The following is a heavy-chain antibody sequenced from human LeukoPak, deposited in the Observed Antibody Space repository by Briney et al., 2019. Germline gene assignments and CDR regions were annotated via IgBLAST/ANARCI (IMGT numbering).Heavy chain of an antibody. D-gene: IGHD3-16*01. CDR3: ARGGGLDV. V-gene: IGHV3-7*03. J-gene: IGHJ6*02. CDR1: GLTFSSSW. Sequence: GGSLRLSCAVSGLTFSSSWMDWVRQALGKGLEWVASINHNGNVNYYVDSVKGRFTISRDNAKNSLYLQMSNLRAEDTAVYFCARGGGLDVWGQGATVTVSS. CDR2: INHNGNVN.